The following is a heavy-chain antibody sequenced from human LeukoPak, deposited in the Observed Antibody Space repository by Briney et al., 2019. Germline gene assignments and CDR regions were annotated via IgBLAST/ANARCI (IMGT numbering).Heavy chain of an antibody. Sequence: PSETLSLTCTVSGGSISSSSYYWGWIRQPPGKGLEWIGSIYYSGSTYYNPSLKSRVTISVDTSKNQFSLKLSSVTAADTAVYYCARVDYGDLGYFDYWGQGTLVTVSS. CDR1: GGSISSSSYY. J-gene: IGHJ4*02. CDR2: IYYSGST. D-gene: IGHD4-17*01. V-gene: IGHV4-39*07. CDR3: ARVDYGDLGYFDY.